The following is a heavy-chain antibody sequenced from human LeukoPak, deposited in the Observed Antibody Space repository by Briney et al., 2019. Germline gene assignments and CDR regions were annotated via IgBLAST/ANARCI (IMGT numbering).Heavy chain of an antibody. CDR2: INTLSSTI. V-gene: IGHV3-48*01. CDR3: ARSGGYCTNGVCSVRY. J-gene: IGHJ4*02. Sequence: GGSLRLSCAASGFPLRSYGMNWVRQAPGKGLEWVSYINTLSSTIRYADSVRGRFTISRDNAKNSLYLQMNSLRAEDTAVYYCARSGGYCTNGVCSVRYWGQGTLVTVSS. D-gene: IGHD2-8*01. CDR1: GFPLRSYG.